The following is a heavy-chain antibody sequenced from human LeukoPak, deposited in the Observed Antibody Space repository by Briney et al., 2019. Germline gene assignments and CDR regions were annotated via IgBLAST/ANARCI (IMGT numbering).Heavy chain of an antibody. CDR1: GFIFSSYG. V-gene: IGHV3-48*01. J-gene: IGHJ4*02. Sequence: GGSLRLSCAASGFIFSSYGMNWVRQVPGKGLEWVSYISSSSSTIYYADSVKGRFTISRDNAKNSLYLQMNSLRAEDTAVYYCASPSQHGSENWGQGTLVTVSS. CDR2: ISSSSSTI. CDR3: ASPSQHGSEN. D-gene: IGHD3-10*01.